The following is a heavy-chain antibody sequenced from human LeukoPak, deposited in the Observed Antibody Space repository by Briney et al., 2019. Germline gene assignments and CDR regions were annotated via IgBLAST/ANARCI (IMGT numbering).Heavy chain of an antibody. Sequence: SVKVSCKASGDTFSSYAISWVRQAPGQGLEWMGGIIPILGSANYAQKFQGRVSITTDESTTTAYMELSGLRSEDTAVYYCATAWFEQLVVAGALDIWGQGTMVTVSS. V-gene: IGHV1-69*05. D-gene: IGHD6-6*01. CDR3: ATAWFEQLVVAGALDI. CDR1: GDTFSSYA. CDR2: IIPILGSA. J-gene: IGHJ3*02.